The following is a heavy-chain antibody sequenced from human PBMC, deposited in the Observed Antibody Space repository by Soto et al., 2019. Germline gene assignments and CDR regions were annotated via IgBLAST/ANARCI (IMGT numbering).Heavy chain of an antibody. Sequence: GGSLRLSCAASGFTFSGYWMSWVRQAPGKGLEWVANIKQDGSEKYYVDSVKGRFTISRDNAKNSLYLQMNSLRAEDTAVYYCVIPPHPHYYDSSGWIDYWGQGTLVTVSS. CDR2: IKQDGSEK. CDR3: VIPPHPHYYDSSGWIDY. CDR1: GFTFSGYW. V-gene: IGHV3-7*05. D-gene: IGHD3-22*01. J-gene: IGHJ4*02.